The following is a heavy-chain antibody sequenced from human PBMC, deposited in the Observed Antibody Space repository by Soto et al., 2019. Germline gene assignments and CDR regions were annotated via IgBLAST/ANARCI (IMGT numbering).Heavy chain of an antibody. D-gene: IGHD5-12*01. CDR3: ARGRWLPNAFDI. CDR1: GGSVSSGSYY. V-gene: IGHV4-61*01. Sequence: SETLSLTCTVSGGSVSSGSYYWSWIRQPPGKGLEWIGYIYYSGSTNYNPSLKSRVTISVDTSKNQFSLKLSSVTAADTAVYYCARGRWLPNAFDIWGQGTMVTVSS. CDR2: IYYSGST. J-gene: IGHJ3*02.